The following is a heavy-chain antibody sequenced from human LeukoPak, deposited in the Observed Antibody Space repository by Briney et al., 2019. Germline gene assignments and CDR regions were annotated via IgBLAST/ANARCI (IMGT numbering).Heavy chain of an antibody. CDR2: ISYDGSNK. Sequence: GRSLRLSCAASRFTFSSYGMHWVRQAPGKGLEWVAVISYDGSNKYYADSVKGRFTISRDNSKNTLYLQMNSLRAEDTAVYYCAKDASRYCSGGSCYYYGMDVWGKGTTVTVSS. CDR3: AKDASRYCSGGSCYYYGMDV. J-gene: IGHJ6*04. V-gene: IGHV3-30*18. D-gene: IGHD2-15*01. CDR1: RFTFSSYG.